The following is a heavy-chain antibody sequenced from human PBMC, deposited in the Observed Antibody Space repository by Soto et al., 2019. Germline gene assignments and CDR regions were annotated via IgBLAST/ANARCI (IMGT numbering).Heavy chain of an antibody. Sequence: QVPLVQSGAEEKKPGASVKVSCKASGYTFTNYAMHWVRQAPGHRLEWMGWINAGNGNTKYSQKFQGRVTITRDTSASTAYMELSSLRSEDTAVYYCARSSGYYLIDDYWGQGTLVTVSS. J-gene: IGHJ4*02. V-gene: IGHV1-3*05. CDR1: GYTFTNYA. D-gene: IGHD3-22*01. CDR2: INAGNGNT. CDR3: ARSSGYYLIDDY.